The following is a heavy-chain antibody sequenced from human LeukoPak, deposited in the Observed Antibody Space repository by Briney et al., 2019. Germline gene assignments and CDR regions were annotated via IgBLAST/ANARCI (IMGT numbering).Heavy chain of an antibody. V-gene: IGHV4-59*08. J-gene: IGHJ5*02. Sequence: SETLSLTCTVSGDSIRNYYWNWIRQPPGKGLEWIGYIDYSGRTLYNPSLESRVTISRDTSKTPFSLKLSSVTAADTAVYYCARRKDSSRWNGRDNWFDPWGQGTLVTVSS. D-gene: IGHD3-22*01. CDR2: IDYSGRT. CDR3: ARRKDSSRWNGRDNWFDP. CDR1: GDSIRNYY.